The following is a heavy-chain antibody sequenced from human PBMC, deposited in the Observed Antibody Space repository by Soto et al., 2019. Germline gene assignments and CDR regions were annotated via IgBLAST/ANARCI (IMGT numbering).Heavy chain of an antibody. CDR1: GFIFTSSS. Sequence: PGGSLRLSCAASGFIFTSSSMVWVRQAPGKGLEWVSSISSRSDSIYYADSVKGRFTISRDNAQNSLYLQMNSLTSEDKAVYYCATDRSADRFLQYFQHCGPGTLVPVSS. CDR2: ISSRSDSI. CDR3: ATDRSADRFLQYFQH. J-gene: IGHJ1*01. D-gene: IGHD6-19*01. V-gene: IGHV3-21*01.